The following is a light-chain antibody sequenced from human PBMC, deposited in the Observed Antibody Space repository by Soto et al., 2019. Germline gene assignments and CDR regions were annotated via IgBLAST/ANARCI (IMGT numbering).Light chain of an antibody. CDR2: DVS. J-gene: IGLJ2*01. V-gene: IGLV2-14*01. CDR1: SSDVGGYNY. Sequence: QSVLTQPASVSGSPGQSITMSCTGTSSDVGGYNYVSWYQQHPGKAPKLMIYDVSNRPSGVSNRFSGSKSGNTASLTISGLQAEDEADYYCSSYTTSSNRVFGGGTKLTVL. CDR3: SSYTTSSNRV.